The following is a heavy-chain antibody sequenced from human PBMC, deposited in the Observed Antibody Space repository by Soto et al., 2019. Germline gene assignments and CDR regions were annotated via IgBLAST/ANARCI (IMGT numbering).Heavy chain of an antibody. D-gene: IGHD6-19*01. Sequence: GGSLRLSCAASGFTFSSYSMNWVRRAPGKGLEWISYISRSASTIHYADSVKGRFTISRDNAKSSFYLEMNSLRDEDTAVYYCAMSVAVYGFFDSWGQGTLVTVSS. CDR1: GFTFSSYS. CDR3: AMSVAVYGFFDS. J-gene: IGHJ4*02. CDR2: ISRSASTI. V-gene: IGHV3-48*02.